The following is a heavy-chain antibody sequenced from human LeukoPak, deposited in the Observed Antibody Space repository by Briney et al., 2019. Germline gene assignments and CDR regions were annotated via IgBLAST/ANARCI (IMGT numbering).Heavy chain of an antibody. J-gene: IGHJ4*02. Sequence: PGASLRLSCAASGFTFSSYAMSWVRQAPGKGLEWVSAISGSGGSTYYADSVKGRFTISRDNSKNTLYLQMNSPRAEDTAVYYCAKDPRDTAMVPFDYWGQGTLVTVSS. V-gene: IGHV3-23*01. CDR1: GFTFSSYA. D-gene: IGHD5-18*01. CDR3: AKDPRDTAMVPFDY. CDR2: ISGSGGST.